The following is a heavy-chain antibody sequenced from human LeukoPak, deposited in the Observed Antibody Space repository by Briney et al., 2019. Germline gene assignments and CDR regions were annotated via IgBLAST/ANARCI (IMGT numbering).Heavy chain of an antibody. V-gene: IGHV4-39*01. Sequence: SETLSLTCTVSGGSISSSSYYWGWIRQPPGKGLEWIGSICYSGSTYYNPSLKSRVTISVDTSKNQFSLKLSSVTAADTAVYYCATPSSGWYYFDYWGQGTLVTVSS. CDR1: GGSISSSSYY. CDR3: ATPSSGWYYFDY. J-gene: IGHJ4*02. D-gene: IGHD6-19*01. CDR2: ICYSGST.